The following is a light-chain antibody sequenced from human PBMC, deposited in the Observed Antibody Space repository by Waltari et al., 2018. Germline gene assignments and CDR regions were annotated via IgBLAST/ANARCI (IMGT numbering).Light chain of an antibody. CDR3: CSYVGRNIWV. V-gene: IGLV2-23*02. CDR1: SSDVGFYNL. J-gene: IGLJ3*02. Sequence: QSALTQPASVSGSPGQSITIPCTGTSSDVGFYNLVSWYQQPPDKAPKLLVYEVIERPSGVSNRFSGSKSGNTASLTISGLQAEDEADYYCCSYVGRNIWVFGGGTKVTVL. CDR2: EVI.